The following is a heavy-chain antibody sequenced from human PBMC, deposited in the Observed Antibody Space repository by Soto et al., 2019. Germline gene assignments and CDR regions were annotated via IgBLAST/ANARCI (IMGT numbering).Heavy chain of an antibody. CDR3: ARERVVAEGY. V-gene: IGHV3-48*03. CDR2: ISSSGSTI. Sequence: GGSLRLSCAASGFTFSSYEMNWVRQAPGKGLEWVSYISSSGSTIYYADSVKGRFTISRDNAKNSLYLQMNSLGAEDTAVYYCARERVVAEGYWGQGTLVTVSS. CDR1: GFTFSSYE. D-gene: IGHD2-15*01. J-gene: IGHJ4*02.